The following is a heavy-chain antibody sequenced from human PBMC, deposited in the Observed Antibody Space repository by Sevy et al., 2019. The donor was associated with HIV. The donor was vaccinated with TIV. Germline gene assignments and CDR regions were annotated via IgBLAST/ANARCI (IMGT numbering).Heavy chain of an antibody. Sequence: ASVKVSCKASGGTFSSYAISWVRQAPGQGLEWMGGFIPIFGTANYAQKFQGRVTITADKSTSTAYMELSSLRSEDTAVYYCARGGYSYGGGYYYMDVWGKGTTVTVSS. J-gene: IGHJ6*03. CDR3: ARGGYSYGGGYYYMDV. CDR2: FIPIFGTA. V-gene: IGHV1-69*06. CDR1: GGTFSSYA. D-gene: IGHD5-18*01.